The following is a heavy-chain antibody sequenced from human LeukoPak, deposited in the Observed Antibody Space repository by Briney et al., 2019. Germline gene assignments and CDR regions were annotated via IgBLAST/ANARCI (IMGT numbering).Heavy chain of an antibody. D-gene: IGHD1-14*01. J-gene: IGHJ4*02. CDR3: ARDGVGRYTADY. V-gene: IGHV3-7*03. CDR2: IKPDGTAT. CDR1: GFIFSNFW. Sequence: PGGSLRLSCAASGFIFSNFWMYWVRQAPGKGLEWVATIKPDGTATYYVDSVKGRFTISRDNAKNSLYLQMNGLRAEDTTANYCARDGVGRYTADYWGQGTLVTVSS.